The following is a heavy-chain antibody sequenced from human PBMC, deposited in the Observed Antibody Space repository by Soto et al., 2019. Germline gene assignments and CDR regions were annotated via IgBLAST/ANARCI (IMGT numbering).Heavy chain of an antibody. Sequence: GGSLRLSCAASGFTFSSYAMSWVRQAPGKGLEWVSAISGSGGSTYYADSVKGRFTISRDNSKNTLYLQMNSLRAEDTAVYYCAKDSGYGDYCSYYYMDVWGKGTTVTVSS. CDR1: GFTFSSYA. CDR3: AKDSGYGDYCSYYYMDV. CDR2: ISGSGGST. J-gene: IGHJ6*03. V-gene: IGHV3-23*01. D-gene: IGHD4-17*01.